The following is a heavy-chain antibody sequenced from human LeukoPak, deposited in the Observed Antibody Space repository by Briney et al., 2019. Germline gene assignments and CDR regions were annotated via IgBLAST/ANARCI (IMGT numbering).Heavy chain of an antibody. J-gene: IGHJ4*02. CDR3: ASIVGATIGY. Sequence: SETLSLTCTVFGDSITAYYWSWIRQPPGKGLEYIGYMFYSGVTGYHPSLKNRVTMSIDTSKKQFSLKLRSVTAADTAVYYCASIVGATIGYWGQGTLVTVSS. D-gene: IGHD1-26*01. CDR2: MFYSGVT. CDR1: GDSITAYY. V-gene: IGHV4-59*03.